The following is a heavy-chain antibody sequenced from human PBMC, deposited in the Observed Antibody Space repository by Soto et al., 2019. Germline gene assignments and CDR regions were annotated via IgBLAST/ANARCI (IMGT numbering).Heavy chain of an antibody. CDR2: ITFSGNTV. CDR3: ARVSWREKYGMDV. CDR1: GFTFSDSY. Sequence: GGSLRLSCAASGFTFSDSYVSWIRQAPGKGLEWISYITFSGNTVYYADSLKGRFTISRDNAKNSLYLQMNRLRAEDTAVYYCARVSWREKYGMDVWGQGTTVTVSS. J-gene: IGHJ6*02. V-gene: IGHV3-11*01.